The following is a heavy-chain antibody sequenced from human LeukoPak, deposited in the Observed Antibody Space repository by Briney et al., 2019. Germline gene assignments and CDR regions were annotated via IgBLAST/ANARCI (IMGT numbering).Heavy chain of an antibody. CDR3: ARGSVSRRFLEWVYYFDY. Sequence: ASVKVSCKASGYTLTSYYMHWVRQAPGQGLEWMGIINPSGGSTSYAQKFQGRVTMTRNTSISTAYMELSSLRSEDTAVYYCARGSVSRRFLEWVYYFDYWGQGTLVTVSS. CDR2: INPSGGST. D-gene: IGHD3-3*01. CDR1: GYTLTSYY. V-gene: IGHV1-46*01. J-gene: IGHJ4*02.